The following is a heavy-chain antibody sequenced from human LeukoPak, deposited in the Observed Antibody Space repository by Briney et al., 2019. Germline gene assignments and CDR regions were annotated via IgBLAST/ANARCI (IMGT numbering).Heavy chain of an antibody. V-gene: IGHV4-38-2*02. CDR1: GYSISSGYY. D-gene: IGHD2-21*02. CDR3: AREGDLAYCGGDCYRSIDY. CDR2: IYHSGST. Sequence: SETVSLTCTVSGYSISSGYYWGWIRQPPGKGLEWIGSIYHSGSTYYNPSLKSRVTISVDTSKNQFSLKLSSVTAADTAVYYCAREGDLAYCGGDCYRSIDYWGQGTLVTVSS. J-gene: IGHJ4*02.